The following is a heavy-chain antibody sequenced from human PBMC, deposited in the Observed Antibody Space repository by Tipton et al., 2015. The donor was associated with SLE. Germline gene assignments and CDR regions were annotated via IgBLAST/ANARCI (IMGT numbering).Heavy chain of an antibody. CDR1: GDSVSSNSAA. Sequence: TLSLTCAISGDSVSSNSAAWNWTRQSPSRGLEWLGRTYYMSKWYNDYAVSVKSRIIINPDTSKNQFSLQLTSVTPEDTAVYYCARGFLYDGFQVWGQGTLVTVSS. V-gene: IGHV6-1*01. CDR2: TYYMSKWYN. J-gene: IGHJ1*01. D-gene: IGHD2-2*02. CDR3: ARGFLYDGFQV.